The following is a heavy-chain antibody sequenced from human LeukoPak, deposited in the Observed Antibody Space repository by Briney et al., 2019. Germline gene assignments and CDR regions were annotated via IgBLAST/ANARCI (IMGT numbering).Heavy chain of an antibody. Sequence: GGSLRLSCAASGFTVSNSYMTWVRQAPGKGLEWVSFIYPAGTTSYADSVKGRFTISRDSSKNTLHLQMNSLRADDTAVYYCAREQTYWFGPWGQGSLATVSS. V-gene: IGHV3-53*01. J-gene: IGHJ5*02. CDR1: GFTVSNSY. CDR2: IYPAGTT. CDR3: AREQTYWFGP.